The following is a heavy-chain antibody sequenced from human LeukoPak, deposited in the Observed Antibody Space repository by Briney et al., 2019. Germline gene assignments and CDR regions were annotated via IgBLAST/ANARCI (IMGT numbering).Heavy chain of an antibody. CDR3: ARQSRITMVRGVPPDDY. CDR1: GYTFTGYY. CDR2: INPNSGGT. J-gene: IGHJ4*02. D-gene: IGHD3-10*01. Sequence: ASVKVSCKASGYTFTGYYMHWVRQAPGQGPEWMGWINPNSGGTNYAQKFQGRVTMTRDTSISTAYMELSRLRSDDTAVYYCARQSRITMVRGVPPDDYWGQGTLVTVSS. V-gene: IGHV1-2*02.